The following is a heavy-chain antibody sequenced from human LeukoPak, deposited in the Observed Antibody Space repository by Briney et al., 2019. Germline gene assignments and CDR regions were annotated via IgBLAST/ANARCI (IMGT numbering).Heavy chain of an antibody. V-gene: IGHV4-39*07. J-gene: IGHJ5*02. Sequence: PSETLSLTCTVSGGSISSSSDYWGWIRQPPGKGLEWIGSINYSGSTNYNPSLKSRVTISVDTSKNQFSLKLSSVTAADTAVYYCARGSHGNYVSWGQGTLVTVSS. CDR2: INYSGST. CDR3: ARGSHGNYVS. CDR1: GGSISSSSDY. D-gene: IGHD4-17*01.